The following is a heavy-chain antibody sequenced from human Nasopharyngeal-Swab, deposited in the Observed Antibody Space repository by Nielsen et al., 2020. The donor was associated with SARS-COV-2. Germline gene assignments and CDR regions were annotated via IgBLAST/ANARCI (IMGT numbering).Heavy chain of an antibody. CDR3: ARMMYFHGYYAMDV. Sequence: ASVQASCKASGYTFTTYYIHWVRQAPGQGLEWMGIINPSGGGTNYAQKFKGRATMTGDTSTGTVYMELTSLTSEDTAVYYCARMMYFHGYYAMDVWGQGTTVTVSS. V-gene: IGHV1-46*01. CDR2: INPSGGGT. J-gene: IGHJ6*02. CDR1: GYTFTTYY. D-gene: IGHD3-10*01.